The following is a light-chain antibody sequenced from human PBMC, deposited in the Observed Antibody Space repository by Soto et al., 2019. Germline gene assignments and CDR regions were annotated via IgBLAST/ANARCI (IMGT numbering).Light chain of an antibody. CDR2: GAS. V-gene: IGKV3-15*01. CDR1: RGVETN. CDR3: QHYTKWSLT. J-gene: IGKJ4*01. Sequence: EIVMTQSPAILSVSPGERATLSSRPIRGVETNLAWYQQKPGQAPRLLIYGASTRATGFPARFSGSGSGTEFTLTISSLQSEDFAVYYCQHYTKWSLTFGGGTKVELK.